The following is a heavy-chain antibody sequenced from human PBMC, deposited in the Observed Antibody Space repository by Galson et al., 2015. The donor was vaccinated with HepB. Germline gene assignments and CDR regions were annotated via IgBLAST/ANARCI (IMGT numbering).Heavy chain of an antibody. CDR3: AREFHYYGSSPRAFDI. D-gene: IGHD3-10*01. CDR1: GSSFTSYW. CDR2: IYPGDSDT. J-gene: IGHJ3*02. V-gene: IGHV5-51*01. Sequence: QSGAEVKKPGESLKISCKGSGSSFTSYWIGWVRQMPGKGLEWMGIIYPGDSDTRYSPSFQGQVTISADKSISTAYLQWSSLKASDTAMYYCAREFHYYGSSPRAFDIWGQGTMVTVSS.